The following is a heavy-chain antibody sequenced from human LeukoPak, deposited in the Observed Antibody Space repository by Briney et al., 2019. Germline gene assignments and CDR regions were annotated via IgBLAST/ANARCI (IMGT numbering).Heavy chain of an antibody. CDR2: IYYSGST. D-gene: IGHD2-2*01. J-gene: IGHJ4*02. CDR3: ASTQSSTRYTLFDY. CDR1: GGSISSGGYY. V-gene: IGHV4-61*08. Sequence: KSSETLSLTCTVSGGSISSGGYYWSWIRQHPGKGLEWIGYIYYSGSTNYNPSLKSRVTISVDTSKNQFSLKLSPVTAADTAVYYCASTQSSTRYTLFDYWGQGTLVTVSS.